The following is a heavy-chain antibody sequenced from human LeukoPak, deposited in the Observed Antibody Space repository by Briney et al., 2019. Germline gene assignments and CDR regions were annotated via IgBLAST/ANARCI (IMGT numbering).Heavy chain of an antibody. CDR1: GDRVSGNSTA. CDR3: AKDCGTGPFACSH. D-gene: IGHD2-15*01. J-gene: IGHJ4*02. CDR2: TYYRSKRYN. V-gene: IGHV6-1*01. Sequence: SQTLSLTCAISGDRVSGNSTAYNWIRQSPSRGLEWQGRTYYRSKRYNDYAVSVKSRIIINPDTSKNQLSLQLKSVTPEDTAVYYCAKDCGTGPFACSHWGQGTLVTVSS.